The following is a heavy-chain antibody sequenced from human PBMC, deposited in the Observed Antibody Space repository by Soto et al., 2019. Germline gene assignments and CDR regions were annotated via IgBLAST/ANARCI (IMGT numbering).Heavy chain of an antibody. J-gene: IGHJ1*01. V-gene: IGHV3-66*01. CDR2: IYSGGST. CDR3: ASYLPGIAVAGREYFQH. CDR1: GFTVSSNY. D-gene: IGHD6-19*01. Sequence: GGSLRLSCAASGFTVSSNYMSWVRQAPGKGLEWVSVIYSGGSTYYADSVKGRFTISRDNSKNTLYLQMNSLRAEDTAVYYCASYLPGIAVAGREYFQHWGQGTLVTVSS.